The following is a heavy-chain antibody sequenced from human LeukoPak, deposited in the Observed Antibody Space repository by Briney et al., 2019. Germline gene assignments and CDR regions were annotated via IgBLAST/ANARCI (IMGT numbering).Heavy chain of an antibody. V-gene: IGHV3-53*01. Sequence: GGSLRLSCAASGFTVSSNYMSWVRQAPGKGLEWVSVIYSGGSTYYADSVKGRFTISRDNSKNTLYLQMNSLRAEDTAVYYCAKGTRYMSGTGAFDIWGQGTMVTVSS. CDR3: AKGTRYMSGTGAFDI. D-gene: IGHD3-3*01. J-gene: IGHJ3*02. CDR2: IYSGGST. CDR1: GFTVSSNY.